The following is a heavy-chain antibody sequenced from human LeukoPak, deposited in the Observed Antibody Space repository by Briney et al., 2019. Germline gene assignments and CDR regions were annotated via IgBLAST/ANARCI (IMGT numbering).Heavy chain of an antibody. CDR2: INPKSGGT. Sequence: ASVKVSCKTSGGIFSSYAINWVRQAPGQGLEWMGWINPKSGGTVYAQKFQGRVTMTRDTSSSTAYMELSRLRFDDTVVYYCARGPRITIFGVVMANDAFDIWGQGTMVTVSS. CDR3: ARGPRITIFGVVMANDAFDI. D-gene: IGHD3-3*01. V-gene: IGHV1-2*02. J-gene: IGHJ3*02. CDR1: GGIFSSYA.